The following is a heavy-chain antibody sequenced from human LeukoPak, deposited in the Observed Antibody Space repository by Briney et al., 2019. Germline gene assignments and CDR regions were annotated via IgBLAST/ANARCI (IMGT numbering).Heavy chain of an antibody. J-gene: IGHJ4*02. CDR1: GGSFSGYY. Sequence: SETLSLTCAVYGGSFSGYYWNWIRQPPGKGLEWIGEINHSGSTNYNPSLKSRVTISVDTSKNQFSLKLSYVTAADTAVYYCARGPNPDYYGSSGYPGDFDYWGQGTLVTVSS. CDR2: INHSGST. D-gene: IGHD3-22*01. CDR3: ARGPNPDYYGSSGYPGDFDY. V-gene: IGHV4-34*01.